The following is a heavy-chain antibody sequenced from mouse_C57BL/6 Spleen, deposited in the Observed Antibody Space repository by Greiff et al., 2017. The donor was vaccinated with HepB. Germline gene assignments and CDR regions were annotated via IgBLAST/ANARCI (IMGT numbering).Heavy chain of an antibody. CDR3: ARDDYYSNPSGFAY. D-gene: IGHD2-5*01. Sequence: EVQLQESGPGLVKPSQSLSLTCSVTGYSITSGYYWNWIRQFPGNKLEWMGYISYDGSNNYNPSLKNRISITRDTSKNQFFLKLNSVTTEDTATYYCARDDYYSNPSGFAYWGQGTLVTVSA. CDR2: ISYDGSN. V-gene: IGHV3-6*01. J-gene: IGHJ3*01. CDR1: GYSITSGYY.